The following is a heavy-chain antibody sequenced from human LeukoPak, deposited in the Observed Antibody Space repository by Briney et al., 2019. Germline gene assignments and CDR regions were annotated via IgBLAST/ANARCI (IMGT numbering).Heavy chain of an antibody. J-gene: IGHJ1*01. CDR2: IYPGDSDT. CDR1: GYRFTSYW. D-gene: IGHD6-13*01. Sequence: GESLKISCKASGYRFTSYWIGWVRQMPGKGLEWMGIIYPGDSDTRYSPSFQGQVTISADKSISTAYLQWSSLKASDTAMYYCATTDLYSSSWYRRYFQHWGQGTLVTVSS. CDR3: ATTDLYSSSWYRRYFQH. V-gene: IGHV5-51*01.